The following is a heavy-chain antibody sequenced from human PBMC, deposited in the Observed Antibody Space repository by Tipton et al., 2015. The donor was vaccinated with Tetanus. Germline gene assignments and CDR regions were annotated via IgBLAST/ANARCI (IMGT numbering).Heavy chain of an antibody. D-gene: IGHD1-26*01. J-gene: IGHJ4*02. Sequence: GLVKPSETLSLTCAVYGGSFSGYYWSWIRQPPGKGLEWIGEINHSGSTNYNPSLKSRVTISVDTSKNQFSLKLSSVTAADTAVYYCARGGRYSGSYLGYWGQGTLVTVSS. V-gene: IGHV4-34*01. CDR3: ARGGRYSGSYLGY. CDR2: INHSGST. CDR1: GGSFSGYY.